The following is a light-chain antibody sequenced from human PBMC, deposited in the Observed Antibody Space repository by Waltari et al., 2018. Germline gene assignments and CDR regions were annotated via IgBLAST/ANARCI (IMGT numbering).Light chain of an antibody. J-gene: IGLJ2*01. Sequence: SYELTQPPSVSVYPGQTARITCSGDGLPKQYAYWYQQRSGQAPRLVIYKDTERPSGIPERFSCSSSRTTGTLTISLIQAEDDADYYCQSSNSSNTDIYLFGGGTKLTVL. CDR2: KDT. CDR1: GLPKQY. V-gene: IGLV3-25*03. CDR3: QSSNSSNTDIYL.